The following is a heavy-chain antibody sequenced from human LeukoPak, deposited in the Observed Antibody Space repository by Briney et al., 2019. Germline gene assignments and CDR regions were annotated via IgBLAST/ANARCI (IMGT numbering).Heavy chain of an antibody. CDR3: ARGGGTYSRSYDFDY. CDR2: INPNSGDT. D-gene: IGHD6-6*01. Sequence: ASVKVSCKASGYTFTGYYIHWVRQAPGHGLEWMGWINPNSGDTNFAQKFQGRVTMTRDTSISTAYMELSRLRSDDTAAYYCARGGGTYSRSYDFDYWGQGTLVTVSS. CDR1: GYTFTGYY. V-gene: IGHV1-2*02. J-gene: IGHJ4*02.